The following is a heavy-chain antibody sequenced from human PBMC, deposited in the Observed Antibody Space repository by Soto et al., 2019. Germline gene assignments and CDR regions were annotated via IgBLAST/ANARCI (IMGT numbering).Heavy chain of an antibody. CDR1: GFTFSNYW. D-gene: IGHD2-15*01. CDR3: ASALYATYFDY. CDR2: IKEDGSEK. J-gene: IGHJ4*02. V-gene: IGHV3-7*01. Sequence: EVQLVESGGGLVQPGGSLRLSCAASGFTFSNYWMSWVRQAPGKGLEWVANIKEDGSEKYYVDSVKGRFTITRDNATNTRYLQRNSLKAEDTALYYCASALYATYFDYWGQETLVTVSS.